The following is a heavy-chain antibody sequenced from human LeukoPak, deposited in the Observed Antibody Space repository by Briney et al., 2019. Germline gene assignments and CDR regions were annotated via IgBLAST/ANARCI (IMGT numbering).Heavy chain of an antibody. J-gene: IGHJ3*02. CDR2: IYYSGST. Sequence: SETLSLTCTVSGGSISTYYWSWIRQPPGKGLEWIGYIYYSGSTNYNPSLKTRVTISVDTSKNQFSLKLSSVTAADTAVYYCARDGSYGAFDIWGQGTKVTVSS. CDR1: GGSISTYY. V-gene: IGHV4-59*01. D-gene: IGHD1-26*01. CDR3: ARDGSYGAFDI.